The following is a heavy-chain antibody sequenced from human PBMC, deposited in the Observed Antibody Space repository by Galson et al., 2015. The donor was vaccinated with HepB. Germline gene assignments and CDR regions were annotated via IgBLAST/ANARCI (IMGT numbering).Heavy chain of an antibody. Sequence: QSGAEVKKPGESLKISCKGSGYSFTSYWIGWVRQMPGKGLEWMGIIYPGDSDTRYSPSFQGQVTISADKSISTAYLQWSSLKASDTAMYYCARHVQTTYYDFWSGYYPKNIYYYYGMDVWGQGTTVTVSS. CDR2: IYPGDSDT. D-gene: IGHD3-3*01. J-gene: IGHJ6*02. CDR3: ARHVQTTYYDFWSGYYPKNIYYYYGMDV. CDR1: GYSFTSYW. V-gene: IGHV5-51*01.